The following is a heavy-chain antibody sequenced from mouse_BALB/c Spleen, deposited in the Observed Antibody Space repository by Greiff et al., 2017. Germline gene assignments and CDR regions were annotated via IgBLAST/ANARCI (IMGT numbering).Heavy chain of an antibody. V-gene: IGHV5-12-1*01. CDR2: ISSGGGST. D-gene: IGHD2-1*01. J-gene: IGHJ3*01. Sequence: VQLKESGGGLVKPGGSLKLSCAASGFAFSSYDMSWVRQTPEKRLEWVAYISSGGGSTYYPDTVKGRFTISRDNAKNTLYLQMSSLKSEDTAMYYCARQENYYGNPAWFAYWGQGTLVTVSA. CDR1: GFAFSSYD. CDR3: ARQENYYGNPAWFAY.